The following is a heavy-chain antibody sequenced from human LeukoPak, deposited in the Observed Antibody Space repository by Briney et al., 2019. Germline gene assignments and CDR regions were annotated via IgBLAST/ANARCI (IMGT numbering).Heavy chain of an antibody. CDR2: INHSGST. V-gene: IGHV4-34*01. CDR1: GGSISGYY. D-gene: IGHD6-13*01. CDR3: ARFPSIAAAGWFDY. J-gene: IGHJ4*02. Sequence: PSETLSLTCTVSGGSISGYYWSWIRQPPGKGLEWIGEINHSGSTNYNPSLKSRVTISVDTSKNQFSLKLSSVTAADTAVYYCARFPSIAAAGWFDYWGQGTLVTVSS.